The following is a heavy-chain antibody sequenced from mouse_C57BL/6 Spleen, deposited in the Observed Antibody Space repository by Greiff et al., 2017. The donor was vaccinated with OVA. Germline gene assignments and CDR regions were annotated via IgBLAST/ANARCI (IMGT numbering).Heavy chain of an antibody. V-gene: IGHV1-53*01. CDR3: ARAGGYYPYYFDY. Sequence: VQLQQPGPELVKPGASVKLSCKASGYTFTSYWMHWVKQRPGQGLEWIGNINPSNGGTNYNEKFKSKATLTVDKSSRTAYMQLSSLTSEDSAVYYCARAGGYYPYYFDYWGQGTTLTVSS. CDR1: GYTFTSYW. D-gene: IGHD2-3*01. CDR2: INPSNGGT. J-gene: IGHJ2*01.